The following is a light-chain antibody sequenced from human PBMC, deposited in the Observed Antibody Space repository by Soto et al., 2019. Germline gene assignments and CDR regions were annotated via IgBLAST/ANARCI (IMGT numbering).Light chain of an antibody. J-gene: IGKJ2*01. CDR1: QTISNF. CDR2: GVS. Sequence: DIQMTQSPSSLSASVGDRITITCRASQTISNFLNWYHQRPGKAPKLLIFGVSSLRSGVPSKFTGCRSGIDITLTICDLQPEEFATYYCQQKYSTPYTLGQGTNLEIK. V-gene: IGKV1-39*01. CDR3: QQKYSTPYT.